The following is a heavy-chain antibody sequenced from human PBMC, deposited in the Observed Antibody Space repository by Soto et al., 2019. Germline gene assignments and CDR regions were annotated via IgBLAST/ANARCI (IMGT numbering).Heavy chain of an antibody. Sequence: GASVKVSCKASGYTFTSYGISWVRQAPGQGLEWMGWISAYNGNTNYAQKLQGRVTMTTDTSTSTAYMELRSLRSDDTAVYYCARTSVEGLLSWYNWFDSWGQGTLVTVSS. CDR1: GYTFTSYG. V-gene: IGHV1-18*01. D-gene: IGHD3-3*01. CDR2: ISAYNGNT. J-gene: IGHJ5*01. CDR3: ARTSVEGLLSWYNWFDS.